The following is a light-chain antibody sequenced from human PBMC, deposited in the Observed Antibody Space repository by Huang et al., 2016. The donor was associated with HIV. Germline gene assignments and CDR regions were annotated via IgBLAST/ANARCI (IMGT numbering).Light chain of an antibody. CDR3: LQHNTYPWT. V-gene: IGKV1-17*03. CDR1: QGISNY. CDR2: AAS. Sequence: DIQMTQSPSAVSVSVGDTVTITCRASQGISNYFVWFQQKPGKGPKRQSYAASNLQSGVPLRFSCSGSGKEFTLTISSLQPEDFATYYCLQHNTYPWTFGQGTKVEIK. J-gene: IGKJ1*01.